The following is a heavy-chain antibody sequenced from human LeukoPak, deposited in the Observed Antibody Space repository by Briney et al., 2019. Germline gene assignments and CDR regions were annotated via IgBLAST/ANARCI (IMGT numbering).Heavy chain of an antibody. J-gene: IGHJ4*02. CDR2: IYPGDSDT. D-gene: IGHD2-2*01. CDR1: GYSFSSHW. Sequence: GESLKISFQGSGYSFSSHWIGWVRQMPGKGLEWMGIIYPGDSDTRYSPSFQGQVTISADKSISTAYLQWSSLKASDTAMYYCARLQYQPGPLDYWGQGTLVTVSS. CDR3: ARLQYQPGPLDY. V-gene: IGHV5-51*01.